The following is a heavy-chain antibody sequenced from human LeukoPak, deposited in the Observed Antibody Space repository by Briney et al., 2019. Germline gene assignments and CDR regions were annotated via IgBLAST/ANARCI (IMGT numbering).Heavy chain of an antibody. V-gene: IGHV1-46*01. CDR3: ARGVIEVAPYFDY. D-gene: IGHD6-19*01. CDR1: GYTFPSYF. CDR2: INPTGGST. Sequence: GASVKVSCKASGYTFPSYFMHWVRQAPGQGLEWMGIINPTGGSTTYAQKFQGRVTMTRDTSTSTVYMELSSLRSDDTAVYYCARGVIEVAPYFDYWGQGTLVTVSS. J-gene: IGHJ4*02.